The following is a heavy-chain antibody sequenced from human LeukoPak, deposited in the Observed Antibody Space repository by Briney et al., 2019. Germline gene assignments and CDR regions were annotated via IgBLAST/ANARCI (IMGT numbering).Heavy chain of an antibody. J-gene: IGHJ4*02. D-gene: IGHD1-26*01. Sequence: PGGSLRLSCAASGFTFSSYAMSWVRQAPGKGLEWVSAISGSGGNTYYADSVKCRFTISRDNSENTLYLQMNSLRAENTAVDYCAKEGGSGSYPTYFYYWGQGTLVTVSS. CDR1: GFTFSSYA. V-gene: IGHV3-23*01. CDR2: ISGSGGNT. CDR3: AKEGGSGSYPTYFYY.